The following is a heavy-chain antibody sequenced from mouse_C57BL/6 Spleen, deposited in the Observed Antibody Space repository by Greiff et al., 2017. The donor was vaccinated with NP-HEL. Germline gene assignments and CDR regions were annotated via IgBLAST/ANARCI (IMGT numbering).Heavy chain of an antibody. D-gene: IGHD1-1*01. V-gene: IGHV1-64*01. Sequence: QVQLKESGAELVKPGASVKLSCKASGYTFTSYWMHWVKQRPGQGLEWIGMIHPNSGSTNYNEKFKSKATLTVDKSSSTAYMQLSSLTSEDSAVYYCARNRGSFAMDYWGQGTSVTVSS. CDR2: IHPNSGST. CDR1: GYTFTSYW. CDR3: ARNRGSFAMDY. J-gene: IGHJ4*01.